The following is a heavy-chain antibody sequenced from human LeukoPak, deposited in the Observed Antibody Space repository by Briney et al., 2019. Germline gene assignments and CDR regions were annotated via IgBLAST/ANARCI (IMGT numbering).Heavy chain of an antibody. CDR2: MNPNSGNT. D-gene: IGHD4-17*01. CDR1: GGTFSSYA. J-gene: IGHJ4*02. V-gene: IGHV1-8*03. CDR3: ARANGPSTVTTANYFDY. Sequence: ASVKVSCKASGGTFSSYAISWVRQATGQGLEWMGWMNPNSGNTGYAQKFQGRVTITWNTSISTAYMQLSSLRSEDTAVYYCARANGPSTVTTANYFDYWGQGTLVTVSS.